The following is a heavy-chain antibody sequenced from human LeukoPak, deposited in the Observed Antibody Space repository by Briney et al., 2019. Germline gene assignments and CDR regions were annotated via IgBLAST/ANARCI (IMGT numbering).Heavy chain of an antibody. CDR1: GYTFTSYD. J-gene: IGHJ6*02. V-gene: IGHV1-8*01. CDR2: MNPNSGNT. CDR3: AREGSGSYYYYYYGMDV. D-gene: IGHD1-26*01. Sequence: ASVKVSCKASGYTFTSYDINWVRQATGQGLEWMGWMNPNSGNTGYAQKFQGRVTMTRNTSISTAYMELSSLRSEDTAVYYCAREGSGSYYYYYYGMDVWDQGTTVTVSS.